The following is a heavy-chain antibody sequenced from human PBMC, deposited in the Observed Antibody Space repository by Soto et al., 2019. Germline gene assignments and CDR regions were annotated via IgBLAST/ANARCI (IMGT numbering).Heavy chain of an antibody. V-gene: IGHV3-23*01. D-gene: IGHD4-17*01. Sequence: WGTLRLSCAASGFTLSSYAMSWVRQAPGKGLECVSAISGSGGSRYYAGSVKGRFTISRDNSKNTLYLQRNSLRAEDTALYYGANGPSGENNWFGPWDRGTRGAVGS. CDR3: ANGPSGENNWFGP. J-gene: IGHJ5*02. CDR2: ISGSGGSR. CDR1: GFTLSSYA.